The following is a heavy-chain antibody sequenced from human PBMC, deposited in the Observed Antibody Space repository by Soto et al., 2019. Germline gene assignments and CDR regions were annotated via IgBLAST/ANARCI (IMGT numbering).Heavy chain of an antibody. CDR2: IYWDDDK. V-gene: IGHV2-5*02. CDR1: GFSLSTNGVG. Sequence: SGPTLVNPTQTLTMTCTFSGFSLSTNGVGVGWICQPPGKALEWLALIYWDDDKRYSPSLKSRLTITKDTSKNQVVLTMTNMDPVDTATYYCALWGLVIPFDYWGQGTLVTVSS. D-gene: IGHD3-9*01. CDR3: ALWGLVIPFDY. J-gene: IGHJ4*02.